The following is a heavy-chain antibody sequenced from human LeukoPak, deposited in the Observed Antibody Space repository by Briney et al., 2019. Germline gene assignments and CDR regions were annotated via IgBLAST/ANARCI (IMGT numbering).Heavy chain of an antibody. V-gene: IGHV3-23*01. J-gene: IGHJ3*02. CDR3: AKDMYNWNRAVAFDI. CDR2: ISSSGGST. D-gene: IGHD1-20*01. CDR1: RFTFSSYV. Sequence: PGGSLRLSCAASRFTFSSYVMSWVRQAPGKGLEWVSAISSSGGSTYYADSVKGRFTISRDSSKNTLFLQMNSLRAEDTAVYYCAKDMYNWNRAVAFDIWGQGTMVTVSS.